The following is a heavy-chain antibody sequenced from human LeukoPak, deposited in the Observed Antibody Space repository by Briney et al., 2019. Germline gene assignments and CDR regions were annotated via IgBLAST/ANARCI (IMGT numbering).Heavy chain of an antibody. D-gene: IGHD6-19*01. CDR3: AKWLVPFYYYYYMDV. J-gene: IGHJ6*03. CDR1: GFTFSSYA. V-gene: IGHV3-30*04. CDR2: ISYDGSNK. Sequence: PGGSLRLSCAASGFTFSSYAMHWVRQAPGKGLEWVAVISYDGSNKYYADSVKGRFTISRDNSKNTLYLQMNSLRAEDTAVYYCAKWLVPFYYYYYMDVWGKGTTVTISS.